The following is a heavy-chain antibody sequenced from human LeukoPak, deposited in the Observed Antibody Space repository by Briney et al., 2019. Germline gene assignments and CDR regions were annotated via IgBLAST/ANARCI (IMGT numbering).Heavy chain of an antibody. V-gene: IGHV1-18*01. CDR2: ISSGGNT. CDR1: GYIFSNYG. Sequence: ASVKVSCKATGYIFSNYGISWVRQAPGHGLEWTGWISSGGNTNYAPKFQDRATMTTDTSTSTAYMELRSLRSDDTAVYYCASGNERIKPVGYCSSTSCLDAFDIWGQGTMVTVSS. J-gene: IGHJ3*02. CDR3: ASGNERIKPVGYCSSTSCLDAFDI. D-gene: IGHD2-2*01.